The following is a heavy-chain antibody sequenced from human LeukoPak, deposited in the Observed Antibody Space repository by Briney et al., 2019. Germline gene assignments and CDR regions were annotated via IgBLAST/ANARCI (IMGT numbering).Heavy chain of an antibody. Sequence: PSETLSLTCSVSGGSIRSYYWSWIRQPPGKGLEWIGYIYYSGDTNYNPSLKSRVTISVDTSKSQFSLRLSSVTAADTATYYCARDVNYSSSWYGTKGAFDIWGQGTMVTVSS. D-gene: IGHD6-13*01. CDR3: ARDVNYSSSWYGTKGAFDI. CDR1: GGSIRSYY. J-gene: IGHJ3*02. V-gene: IGHV4-59*01. CDR2: IYYSGDT.